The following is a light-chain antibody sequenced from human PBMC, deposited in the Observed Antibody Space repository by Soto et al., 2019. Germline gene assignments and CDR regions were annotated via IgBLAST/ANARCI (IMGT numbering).Light chain of an antibody. CDR3: QQYDSSHKT. V-gene: IGKV3-20*01. Sequence: EVLMTQSPGTLSSSPGERATLSCRASRSVSSSYLAWYQQKPGQAPRLLINGASSRATGIPDRFSGSGSGTDFTLTISRLEPEDFAVYYCQQYDSSHKTFGQGTKVDIK. CDR2: GAS. CDR1: RSVSSSY. J-gene: IGKJ1*01.